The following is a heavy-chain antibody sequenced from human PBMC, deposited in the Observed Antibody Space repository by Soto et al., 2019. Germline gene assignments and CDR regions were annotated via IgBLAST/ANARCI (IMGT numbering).Heavy chain of an antibody. CDR1: GYTFSGYY. Sequence: SVKVSCKASGYTFSGYYMHWVRQAPGQGLEWMGWINPNSGGTKFAEKFQGRVTMTRDTSISTAYMELSRLRSDDTAVYYCARVPYDILTGYYIGGGSDPWGQGTLVTVSS. V-gene: IGHV1-2*02. J-gene: IGHJ5*02. D-gene: IGHD3-9*01. CDR3: ARVPYDILTGYYIGGGSDP. CDR2: INPNSGGT.